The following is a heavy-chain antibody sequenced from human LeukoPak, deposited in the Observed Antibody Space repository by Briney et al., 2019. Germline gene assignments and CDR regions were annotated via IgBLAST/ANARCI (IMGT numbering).Heavy chain of an antibody. Sequence: GASVKVSCKASGYTFTGYYMHWVRQAPGQGLEWMGWINPNSGGTNYAQKFQGWVTMTRDTSISTAYMELSRLRSDDTAVYYCARGRTGGQGRVDYWGQGTLVTVSS. CDR1: GYTFTGYY. J-gene: IGHJ4*02. CDR2: INPNSGGT. D-gene: IGHD2-15*01. V-gene: IGHV1-2*04. CDR3: ARGRTGGQGRVDY.